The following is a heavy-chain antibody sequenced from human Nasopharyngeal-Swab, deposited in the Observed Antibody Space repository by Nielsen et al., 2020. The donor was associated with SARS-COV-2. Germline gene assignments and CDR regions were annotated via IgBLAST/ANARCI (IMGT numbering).Heavy chain of an antibody. Sequence: WIRQPPGKALEWLAHIFSNDERSYSTSLKSRLTISKDTSKSQVFLTMTNMDPVDTATYYCARTGFDLLLWNCYYYMDVWGQGTTVTVSS. CDR3: ARTGFDLLLWNCYYYMDV. J-gene: IGHJ6*03. CDR2: IFSNDER. V-gene: IGHV2-26*01. D-gene: IGHD2-2*01.